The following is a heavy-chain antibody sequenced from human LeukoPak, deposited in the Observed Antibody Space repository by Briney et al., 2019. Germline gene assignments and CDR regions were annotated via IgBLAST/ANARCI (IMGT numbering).Heavy chain of an antibody. V-gene: IGHV3-43*02. CDR1: GFTFDDYA. D-gene: IGHD3-3*01. J-gene: IGHJ4*02. CDR2: ISGDGGST. CDR3: AKAVYDFWSGYYTDY. Sequence: GGSLRLSCAAPGFTFDDYAMHWVRQAPGRGLEWVSLISGDGGSTYYADSVKGRFTISRDNSKNSLYLQMNSLRTEDTALYYCAKAVYDFWSGYYTDYWGQGTLVTVSS.